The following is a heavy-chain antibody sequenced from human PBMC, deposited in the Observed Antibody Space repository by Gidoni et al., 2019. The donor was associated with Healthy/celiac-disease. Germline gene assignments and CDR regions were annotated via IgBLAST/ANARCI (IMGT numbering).Heavy chain of an antibody. Sequence: EVQLVESGGGLVQPGRSLRLSCAASGFTFDDYAMPWVRQAPGKGLECVSGISWNSGSIGYADSVKGRFTISRDNAKNSLYLQMNSLRAEDTALYHCAKDTKDYGGNPYYFDYWGQGTLVTVSS. CDR2: ISWNSGSI. CDR1: GFTFDDYA. V-gene: IGHV3-9*01. CDR3: AKDTKDYGGNPYYFDY. J-gene: IGHJ4*02. D-gene: IGHD4-17*01.